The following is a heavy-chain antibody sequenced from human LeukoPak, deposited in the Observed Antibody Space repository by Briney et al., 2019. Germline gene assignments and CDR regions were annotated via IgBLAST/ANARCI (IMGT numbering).Heavy chain of an antibody. CDR1: GGFISSYY. CDR3: ARSRALYSSGWYSLDY. D-gene: IGHD6-19*01. Sequence: PSETLSLTCTVSGGFISSYYWSWIRQPPGKGLEWIGYIYYSGSTNYNPSLKSRVTISVDTSKNQFSLKLRSVTAADTAVYYCARSRALYSSGWYSLDYWGQGTLVTVSS. V-gene: IGHV4-59*01. J-gene: IGHJ4*02. CDR2: IYYSGST.